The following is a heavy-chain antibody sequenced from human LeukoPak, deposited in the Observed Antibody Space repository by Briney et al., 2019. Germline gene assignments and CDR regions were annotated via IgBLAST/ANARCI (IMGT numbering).Heavy chain of an antibody. V-gene: IGHV5-51*01. CDR1: GYSFTSYW. CDR3: ARLLTDYDFWSGPRVGYYYYYMDV. Sequence: GESLKISGKGSGYSFTSYWIGWVRQMPGKGLEWMGIIYPGDSDTRYSPSFQGQVTISADKSISTAYLQWSSLKASDTAMFYCARLLTDYDFWSGPRVGYYYYYMDVWGKGTTVTVSS. D-gene: IGHD3-3*01. J-gene: IGHJ6*03. CDR2: IYPGDSDT.